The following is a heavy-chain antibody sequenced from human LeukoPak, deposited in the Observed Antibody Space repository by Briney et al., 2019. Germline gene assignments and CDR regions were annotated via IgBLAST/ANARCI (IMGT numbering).Heavy chain of an antibody. CDR2: MNPNSGNT. D-gene: IGHD3-16*02. V-gene: IGHV1-8*01. CDR1: GYTFTSYD. J-gene: IGHJ3*02. Sequence: GASVKVSCKASGYTFTSYDINWVRQANGQGLEWMGWMNPNSGNTGYAQKFQGRVTMTRNTSISTAYMELSSLRSEDTAVYYCARGGGRYRSNAFDIWGQGTMVTVSS. CDR3: ARGGGRYRSNAFDI.